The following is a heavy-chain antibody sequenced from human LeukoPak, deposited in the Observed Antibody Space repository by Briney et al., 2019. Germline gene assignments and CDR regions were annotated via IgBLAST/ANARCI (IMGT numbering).Heavy chain of an antibody. Sequence: SETLSLTCTVSGGSISSYYWSWIRQPPGKGLEWIGYIYYSGSTNYNPSLKSRVTISVDTSKNQFSLKLSSVTAADTAVYYCARDSGRYCSGGSCSLNWFDPWGQGTLVTVSS. CDR3: ARDSGRYCSGGSCSLNWFDP. D-gene: IGHD2-15*01. CDR2: IYYSGST. J-gene: IGHJ5*02. CDR1: GGSISSYY. V-gene: IGHV4-59*01.